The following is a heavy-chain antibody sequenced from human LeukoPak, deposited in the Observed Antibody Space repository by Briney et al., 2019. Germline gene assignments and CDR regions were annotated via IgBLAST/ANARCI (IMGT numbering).Heavy chain of an antibody. CDR1: GASISSGSYY. V-gene: IGHV4-61*02. D-gene: IGHD3-10*01. CDR2: IFASGST. J-gene: IGHJ4*02. Sequence: PSETLSLTCTVSGASISSGSYYWNWIRQPAGKGLEWIGRIFASGSTNYNPSLKSRVTISLDTSKNQLSLKLSSVTAADTAVYYYAGRWGTVVRGVIDYWGQGTLVTVSS. CDR3: AGRWGTVVRGVIDY.